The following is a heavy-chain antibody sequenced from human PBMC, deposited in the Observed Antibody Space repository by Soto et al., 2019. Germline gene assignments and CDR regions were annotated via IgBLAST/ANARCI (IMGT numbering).Heavy chain of an antibody. D-gene: IGHD5-12*01. Sequence: SETLSLTCTVSGGSISSGGYYWNWIRQHPGRGLEWIGSIFYSGITYYNPSLMGRVTISVDTSNNQFSLKLSSVTAADTAVYYCARVYSGYDYMDYWGQGTLVTVSS. V-gene: IGHV4-31*03. J-gene: IGHJ4*02. CDR3: ARVYSGYDYMDY. CDR2: IFYSGIT. CDR1: GGSISSGGYY.